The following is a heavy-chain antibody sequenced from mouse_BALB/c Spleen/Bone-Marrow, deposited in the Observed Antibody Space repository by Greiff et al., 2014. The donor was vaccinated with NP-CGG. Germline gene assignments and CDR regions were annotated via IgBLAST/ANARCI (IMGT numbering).Heavy chain of an antibody. CDR1: GYTFTDYN. V-gene: IGHV1-18*01. CDR2: INPNNGGT. D-gene: IGHD4-1*01. CDR3: VREDWDGDFDY. Sequence: EVQLQQSRPPLVDCGASVKIPCKASGYTFTDYNMDWVKQSHGKSLEWIGDINPNNGGTIYNQKFKDKATLTVDKSSSTAYMELRSLTSEDTAGYYCVREDWDGDFDYWGQGTMLTVSS. J-gene: IGHJ2*01.